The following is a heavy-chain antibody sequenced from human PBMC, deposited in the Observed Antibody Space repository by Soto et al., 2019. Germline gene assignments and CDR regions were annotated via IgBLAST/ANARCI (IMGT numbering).Heavy chain of an antibody. J-gene: IGHJ4*02. D-gene: IGHD3-3*01. CDR2: ISSSSSYI. V-gene: IGHV3-21*01. CDR3: ARDTYDFWSGYFNSATNFDS. Sequence: EVQLVESGGGLVKPGGSLRLSCAASGFTFGSFSMNWVRQAPGKGLEWVSSISSSSSYIYYVDSVKGRFTISRDNAKNSLYLQMNSLRAEDTAVYYCARDTYDFWSGYFNSATNFDSWGQGTLVTVSS. CDR1: GFTFGSFS.